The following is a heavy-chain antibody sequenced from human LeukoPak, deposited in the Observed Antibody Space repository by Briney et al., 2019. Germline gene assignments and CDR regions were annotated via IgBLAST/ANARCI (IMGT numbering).Heavy chain of an antibody. Sequence: SETLSLTCTVSGASINSYYWGWIRQPPGKGLEWIGYIYYSGSTNNNPSLKSRVTISLDTSKNQFSLKLSSVTAADTAVYYCARHRLSGYYDTGGHYNFDYWGQGTLVTVSS. V-gene: IGHV4-59*08. J-gene: IGHJ4*02. CDR2: IYYSGST. CDR1: GASINSYY. D-gene: IGHD3-22*01. CDR3: ARHRLSGYYDTGGHYNFDY.